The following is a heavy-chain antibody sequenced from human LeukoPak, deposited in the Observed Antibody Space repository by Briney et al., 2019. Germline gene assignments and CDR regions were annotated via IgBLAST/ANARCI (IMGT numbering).Heavy chain of an antibody. CDR3: ARRLCSGGSCYIDY. J-gene: IGHJ4*02. V-gene: IGHV3-30*04. CDR2: IRFDGSNK. CDR1: GFTFSSYA. Sequence: QTGGSLRLSCAASGFTFSSYAMHWVRQAPGKGLEWVAYIRFDGSNKYYADSVKGRFTISRDNSKNTLYLQMNSLRAEDTAVYYCARRLCSGGSCYIDYWGQGTLVTVSS. D-gene: IGHD2-15*01.